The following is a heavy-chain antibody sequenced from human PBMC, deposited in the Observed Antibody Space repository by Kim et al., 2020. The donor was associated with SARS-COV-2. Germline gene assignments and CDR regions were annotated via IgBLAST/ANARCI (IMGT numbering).Heavy chain of an antibody. Sequence: ASVKVSCKASGYTFTGYYMHWVRQAPGQGLEWMGRINPNSGGTNYAQKFQGRVTMTRDTSISTAYMELSRLRSDDTAVYYCVGGYYYGSGADYWGQGTLVTVSS. D-gene: IGHD3-10*01. CDR2: INPNSGGT. CDR3: VGGYYYGSGADY. CDR1: GYTFTGYY. V-gene: IGHV1-2*06. J-gene: IGHJ4*02.